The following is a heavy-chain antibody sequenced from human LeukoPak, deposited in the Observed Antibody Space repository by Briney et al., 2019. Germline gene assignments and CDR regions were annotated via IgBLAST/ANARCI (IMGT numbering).Heavy chain of an antibody. CDR1: GFTFTTYG. CDR2: IRYDGTDK. CDR3: AKGSSHCTSSTCPQYYYYMDV. J-gene: IGHJ6*03. Sequence: GGSLRLSCAASGFTFTTYGMHWVRQAPGKGLEWVAFIRYDGTDKYYADSVKGRFTISRDNSQNTLFLQMNSLRTEDTALYYCAKGSSHCTSSTCPQYYYYMDVWGKGATVTVSS. D-gene: IGHD2-2*01. V-gene: IGHV3-30*02.